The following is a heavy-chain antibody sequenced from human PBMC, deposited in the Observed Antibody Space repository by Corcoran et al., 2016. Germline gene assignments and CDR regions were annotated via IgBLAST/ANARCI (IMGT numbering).Heavy chain of an antibody. V-gene: IGHV4-34*01. Sequence: QVQLQQLGAGLLQPSETLSLTCAVYGGSFSGYYWSWIRQPPGKGLEWIGEINHSGSTNYNPSLKSRVTISVDTSKNQFSLKLSSVPAAEPAVYYCARGASSIPPNWFDPWGQGTRVTVSS. CDR1: GGSFSGYY. CDR2: INHSGST. D-gene: IGHD2-2*02. CDR3: ARGASSIPPNWFDP. J-gene: IGHJ5*02.